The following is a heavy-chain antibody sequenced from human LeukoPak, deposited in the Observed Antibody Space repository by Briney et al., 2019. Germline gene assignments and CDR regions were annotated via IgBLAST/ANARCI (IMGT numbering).Heavy chain of an antibody. V-gene: IGHV3-7*01. CDR2: IKGDGSTK. J-gene: IGHJ4*02. CDR3: ARDRTGSDY. CDR1: GFTFSSYW. Sequence: GGSQRLSCAASGFTFSSYWMTWVRQAPGKGLEWVASIKGDGSTKFYVDSLKGRFTISRDNAKNSLYLQMNSLRAEDTAVYYCARDRTGSDYWGQGTLVTVSS. D-gene: IGHD3-10*01.